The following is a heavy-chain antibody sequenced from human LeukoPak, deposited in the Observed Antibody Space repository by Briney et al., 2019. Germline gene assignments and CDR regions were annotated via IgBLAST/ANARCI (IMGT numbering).Heavy chain of an antibody. CDR1: GGSISSYY. CDR3: ARAYSGNRQPFDY. Sequence: SETLSLTCTVSGGSISSYYWSWIRQPPGKGLEWIGYIYYSGSTNYNPSLKSRVTISVDTSKNQFSLKLSSVTAADTAVYYCARAYSGNRQPFDYWGQGTLVTVSS. J-gene: IGHJ4*02. D-gene: IGHD1-26*01. CDR2: IYYSGST. V-gene: IGHV4-59*01.